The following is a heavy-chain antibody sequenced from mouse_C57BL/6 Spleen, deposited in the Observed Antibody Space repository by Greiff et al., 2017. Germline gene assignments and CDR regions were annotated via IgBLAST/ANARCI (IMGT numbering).Heavy chain of an antibody. Sequence: QVQLQQPGAELVKPGASVKLSCKASGYTFTSYWMHWVKQRPGRGLEWIGRTDPNSGGTKYNEKFKSKATLTVDKPSSTAYMQLSSLTSEDSAVYYCARSDYYGSSPDAMDYWGQGTSVTVSS. CDR1: GYTFTSYW. V-gene: IGHV1-72*01. CDR2: TDPNSGGT. CDR3: ARSDYYGSSPDAMDY. D-gene: IGHD1-1*01. J-gene: IGHJ4*01.